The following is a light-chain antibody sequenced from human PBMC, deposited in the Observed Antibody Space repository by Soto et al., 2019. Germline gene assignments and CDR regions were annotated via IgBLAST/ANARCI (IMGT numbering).Light chain of an antibody. CDR3: QKYNSAPWT. Sequence: DIQMTQSPSSLSASVGDRVTITCRASQGSSNYLAWYQQKPGKVPKLVIYDASTLQSGVPSRFSGSGSGTDFTLTISSLQPEDVATYYCQKYNSAPWTFGQGTKEEIK. J-gene: IGKJ1*01. V-gene: IGKV1-27*01. CDR1: QGSSNY. CDR2: DAS.